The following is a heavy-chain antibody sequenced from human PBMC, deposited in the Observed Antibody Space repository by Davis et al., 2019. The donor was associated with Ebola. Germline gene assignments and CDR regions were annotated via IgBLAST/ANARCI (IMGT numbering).Heavy chain of an antibody. Sequence: GGSLRLSCAASAFSFSTYTMTWVRQAPGKGLEWVAVISYDGSNKYYADSVKGRFTISRDNSKNTLYLQMNSLRAEDTAVYYCAKGTVPNPWGQGTLVTVSS. CDR3: AKGTVPNP. CDR1: AFSFSTYT. J-gene: IGHJ5*02. CDR2: ISYDGSNK. D-gene: IGHD3-10*01. V-gene: IGHV3-30*18.